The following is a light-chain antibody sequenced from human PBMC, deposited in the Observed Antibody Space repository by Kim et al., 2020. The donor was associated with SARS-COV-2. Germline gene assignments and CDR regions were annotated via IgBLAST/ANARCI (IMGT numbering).Light chain of an antibody. J-gene: IGKJ1*01. Sequence: DIQMTQSPSSLSASVGDRVIITCRASQSISNNLNWYQQTPGQAPKLLIYATSKLQSGVPSRFSGSGYGTDFTLTISSLQPGDFATYSCQQSHTSPWTFGQGTKVDIK. CDR3: QQSHTSPWT. CDR2: ATS. CDR1: QSISNN. V-gene: IGKV1-39*01.